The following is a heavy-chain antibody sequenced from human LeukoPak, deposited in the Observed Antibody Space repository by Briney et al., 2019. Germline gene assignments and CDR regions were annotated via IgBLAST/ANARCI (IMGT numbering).Heavy chain of an antibody. J-gene: IGHJ4*02. V-gene: IGHV3-30*18. CDR3: AKPQVTANWYYFHY. Sequence: GRSLRLSCAASGFTLSTYGMHWVRHAPGKGLEWVAVISSDGSNKFYADSVKGRFTISRDGSKNTLYLQMNSLRPDDTAVYFCAKPQVTANWYYFHYWGQGTLVTVSS. CDR1: GFTLSTYG. D-gene: IGHD2-21*02. CDR2: ISSDGSNK.